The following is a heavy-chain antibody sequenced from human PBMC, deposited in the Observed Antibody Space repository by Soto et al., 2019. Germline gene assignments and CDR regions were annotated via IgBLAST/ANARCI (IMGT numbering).Heavy chain of an antibody. CDR1: GFTFSNFA. V-gene: IGHV3-33*01. Sequence: QVQLVESGGGVVQPGRSLRLSCTTSGFTFSNFAMNWVRQAPGKGLEWVAVIWSDGSDTYYADSVKGRFIISRDNSKNTLSLQMTNLRAEDTAVYYCARGRKSYYDLIPSYWGQGTLVTVSS. CDR3: ARGRKSYYDLIPSY. J-gene: IGHJ4*02. CDR2: IWSDGSDT. D-gene: IGHD3-3*01.